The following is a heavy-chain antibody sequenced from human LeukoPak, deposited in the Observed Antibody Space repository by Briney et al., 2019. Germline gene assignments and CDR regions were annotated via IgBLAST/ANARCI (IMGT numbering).Heavy chain of an antibody. V-gene: IGHV3-66*03. CDR1: GFTVSSNY. D-gene: IGHD1-7*01. CDR3: ARDYWWNYDY. CDR2: IYSCGST. J-gene: IGHJ4*02. Sequence: PGGSLRLSCAASGFTVSSNYMSWVRQAPGKGLEWVSVIYSCGSTYYADSVKGRFTISRDNSKNTIYLQMDSLRAEDTAIYYCARDYWWNYDYWGQGTLVTVSS.